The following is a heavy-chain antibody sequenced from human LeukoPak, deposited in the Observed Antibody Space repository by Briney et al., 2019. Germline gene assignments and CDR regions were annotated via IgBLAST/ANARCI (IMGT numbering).Heavy chain of an antibody. CDR2: IYYSGST. D-gene: IGHD6-6*01. Sequence: PSETLSLTCTVSGGSISSSSYYWGWIRQPPGKGLEWIGSIYYSGSTYYNPSLKSRVTISVDTSKNQFSLKLSSVTAADTAVYYCASTYRRMGSSSSVLFAYWGQGTLVTVSS. J-gene: IGHJ4*02. V-gene: IGHV4-39*01. CDR1: GGSISSSSYY. CDR3: ASTYRRMGSSSSVLFAY.